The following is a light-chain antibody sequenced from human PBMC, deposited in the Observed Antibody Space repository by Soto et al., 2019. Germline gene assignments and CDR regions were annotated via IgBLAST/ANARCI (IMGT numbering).Light chain of an antibody. CDR1: SSDVGTYDY. V-gene: IGLV2-11*01. CDR3: ATWDDSLNGPV. Sequence: QSALTQPRSVSGSPGQSVTFSCTGASSDVGTYDYVSWYQHRPGKAPQLILYDVNERPSGVPDRFSGSKSGNTASLTISGLQSEDEADYYCATWDDSLNGPVFGGGTQLTVL. J-gene: IGLJ7*01. CDR2: DVN.